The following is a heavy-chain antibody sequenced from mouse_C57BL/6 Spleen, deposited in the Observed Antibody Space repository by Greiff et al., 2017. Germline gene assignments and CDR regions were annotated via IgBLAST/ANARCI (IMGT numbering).Heavy chain of an antibody. Sequence: EVMLVESGGGLVKPGGSLKLSCAASGFTFSSYTMSWVRQTPEKRLAWVATISGGGGNTYYPDSVKGRFTISRDNAKNTLYLQMSSLRSEDTALYYCAKGWDEGYWYFDVWGTGTTVTVSS. V-gene: IGHV5-9*01. CDR1: GFTFSSYT. CDR3: AKGWDEGYWYFDV. J-gene: IGHJ1*03. D-gene: IGHD3-3*01. CDR2: ISGGGGNT.